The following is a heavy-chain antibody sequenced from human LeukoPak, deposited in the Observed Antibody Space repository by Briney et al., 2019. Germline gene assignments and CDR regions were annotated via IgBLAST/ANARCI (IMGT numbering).Heavy chain of an antibody. J-gene: IGHJ4*02. CDR1: GFTFSSYA. CDR3: AKDQTTVVTLSLDYFDY. CDR2: ISGSGGST. Sequence: GGSLRLSCAASGFTFSSYAMSWVRQAPGKGLEWVSAISGSGGSTYYADSVKGRFTISRDNSKNTLYLQMNSLRAEDTAVYYCAKDQTTVVTLSLDYFDYWGQGTLVTVSS. D-gene: IGHD4-23*01. V-gene: IGHV3-23*01.